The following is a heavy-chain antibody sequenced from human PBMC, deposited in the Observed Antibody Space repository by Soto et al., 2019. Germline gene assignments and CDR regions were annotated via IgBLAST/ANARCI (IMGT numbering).Heavy chain of an antibody. CDR3: AGDNGDESDY. CDR1: GYTFTSYG. V-gene: IGHV1-18*01. J-gene: IGHJ4*02. Sequence: QVQLVQSGAEVKKPGASVKVSCKASGYTFTSYGISWVRQAPGQGLEWMGWISAYNGNTNYAQKLKGRVTKTTDTSTSTAYRELRSRRSDDTAGYYGAGDNGDESDYWGQGTLVTVSS. D-gene: IGHD2-8*01. CDR2: ISAYNGNT.